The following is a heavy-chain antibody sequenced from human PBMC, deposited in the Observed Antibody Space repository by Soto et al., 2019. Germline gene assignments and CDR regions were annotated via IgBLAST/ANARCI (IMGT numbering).Heavy chain of an antibody. J-gene: IGHJ6*02. V-gene: IGHV4-38-2*01. CDR1: GYSISSGYY. D-gene: IGHD3-3*01. CDR3: ARYYDFWSGYKRVRNYYYYYGMDV. Sequence: SETLSLTCAVSGYSISSGYYWGWIRQPPGKGLEWIGSIYHSGSTYYNPSLKSRVTISVDTSKNQFSLKLSSVTAADTAVYYCARYYDFWSGYKRVRNYYYYYGMDVWGQGTTVTVSS. CDR2: IYHSGST.